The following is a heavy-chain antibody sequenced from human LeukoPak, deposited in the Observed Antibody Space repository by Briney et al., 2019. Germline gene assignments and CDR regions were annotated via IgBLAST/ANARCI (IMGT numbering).Heavy chain of an antibody. J-gene: IGHJ4*02. Sequence: GGSLRLSCAATGFTFSGSAIHWVRQASGKGLEWVGRMRSKANGYATAYAASVKGRFTISRDDSKNTAYLQMNSLQTDDTAVYYCTRVLEVVTDPFDYWGRGTLVTVSS. CDR1: GFTFSGSA. D-gene: IGHD2-21*02. CDR3: TRVLEVVTDPFDY. CDR2: MRSKANGYAT. V-gene: IGHV3-73*01.